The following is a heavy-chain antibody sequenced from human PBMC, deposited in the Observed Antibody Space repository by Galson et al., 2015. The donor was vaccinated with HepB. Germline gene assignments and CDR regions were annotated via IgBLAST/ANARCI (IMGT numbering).Heavy chain of an antibody. J-gene: IGHJ4*02. CDR2: ISSNGGST. D-gene: IGHD1-26*01. CDR1: GFTFSSYA. CDR3: VNSKVGATITFDY. V-gene: IGHV3-64D*06. Sequence: LRLSCAASGFTFSSYAMHWVRQAPGKGLEYVSAISSNGGSTYYADSVKGRFTISRDNSKNTLYLQMSSLRAEDTAVYYCVNSKVGATITFDYWGQGTLVTVSS.